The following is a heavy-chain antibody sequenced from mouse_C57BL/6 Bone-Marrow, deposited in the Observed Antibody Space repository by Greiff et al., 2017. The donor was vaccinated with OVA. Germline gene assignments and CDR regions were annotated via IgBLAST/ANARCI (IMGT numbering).Heavy chain of an antibody. V-gene: IGHV6-6*01. J-gene: IGHJ3*01. CDR1: GFTFSDAW. D-gene: IGHD2-2*01. Sequence: EVQLQQSGGGLVQPGGSMKLSCAASGFTFSDAWMDWVRQSPEQGLEWVAEIRNKANNHATYYAESVKGRLTISRDDSKSSVYLQMNSLRAEDTGIYYCTRRRGYAWFAYWGQGTLVTVSA. CDR3: TRRRGYAWFAY. CDR2: IRNKANNHAT.